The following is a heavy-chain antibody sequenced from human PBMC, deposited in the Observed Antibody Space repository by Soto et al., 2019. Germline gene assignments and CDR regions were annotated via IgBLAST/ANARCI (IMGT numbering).Heavy chain of an antibody. Sequence: SMQVSCKASGGTFSSYAISWVRQAPGQGLEWMGGIIPIFGTANYAQKFQGRVTITADESTSTAYMELSSLRSEDTAVYYCARDSGSEPWRFDYWGQGTLVTVS. D-gene: IGHD5-12*01. CDR1: GGTFSSYA. J-gene: IGHJ4*02. V-gene: IGHV1-69*13. CDR3: ARDSGSEPWRFDY. CDR2: IIPIFGTA.